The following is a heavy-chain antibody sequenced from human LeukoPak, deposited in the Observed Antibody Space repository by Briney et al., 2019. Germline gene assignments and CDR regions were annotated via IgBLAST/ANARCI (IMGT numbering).Heavy chain of an antibody. J-gene: IGHJ3*02. Sequence: GGSLRLSCAASGFTVSSNYMSWVRQAPGKGLEWVSVIYSGGSTYYADSVKGRFTISRDNSKNTLYLQMNSLRAEDTAVYYCARVIRSYYDFWSGSDAFDIWGQGTMVTVSS. CDR2: IYSGGST. V-gene: IGHV3-53*01. CDR1: GFTVSSNY. D-gene: IGHD3-3*01. CDR3: ARVIRSYYDFWSGSDAFDI.